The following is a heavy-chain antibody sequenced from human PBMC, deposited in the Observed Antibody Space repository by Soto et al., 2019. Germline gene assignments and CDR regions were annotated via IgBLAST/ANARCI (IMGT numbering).Heavy chain of an antibody. CDR2: ISGSGGST. D-gene: IGHD6-13*01. Sequence: GGSLRLSCAASGFTFSSYAMSWVRQAPGKGLEWVSAISGSGGSTYYADSLKGRFTISRDNSKNTLYLQMNSLRAEDTAVYYCAKTPRPIAAAASDAFDIWGQGTMVTVSS. CDR1: GFTFSSYA. J-gene: IGHJ3*02. CDR3: AKTPRPIAAAASDAFDI. V-gene: IGHV3-23*01.